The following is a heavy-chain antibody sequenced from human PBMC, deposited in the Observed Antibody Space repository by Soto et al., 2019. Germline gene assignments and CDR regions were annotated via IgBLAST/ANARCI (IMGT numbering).Heavy chain of an antibody. D-gene: IGHD3-10*01. CDR2: ISGSGGST. Sequence: ESGGGLVQPGGSLRLSCAASGFTFSSYAMSWVRQAPGKGLEWVSAISGSGGSTYYADSVKGRFTISRDNSKNTLYLQMNSLRAEDTAVYYCAKAGYYGSGSYCPYGMDVWGQGTTVTVSS. CDR1: GFTFSSYA. CDR3: AKAGYYGSGSYCPYGMDV. J-gene: IGHJ6*02. V-gene: IGHV3-23*01.